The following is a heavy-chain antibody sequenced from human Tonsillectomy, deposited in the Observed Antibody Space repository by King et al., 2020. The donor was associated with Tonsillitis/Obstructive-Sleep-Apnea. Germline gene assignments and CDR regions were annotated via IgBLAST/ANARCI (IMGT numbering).Heavy chain of an antibody. CDR1: GYSFTNYW. J-gene: IGHJ6*03. D-gene: IGHD3-3*01. Sequence: VQLVESGAEVKKPGESLKISCKASGYSFTNYWIGWVRQMPGKGLEWMGIIYPGDSDTRYSPSFQGQVTISADKSVNTAYLQWSGLKPSDTAMYYCARQRDDFWSGSYYSMDVWGKGTTVTVSS. CDR3: ARQRDDFWSGSYYSMDV. CDR2: IYPGDSDT. V-gene: IGHV5-51*01.